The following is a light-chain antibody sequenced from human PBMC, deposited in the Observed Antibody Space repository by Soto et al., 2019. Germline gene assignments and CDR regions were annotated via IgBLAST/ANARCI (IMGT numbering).Light chain of an antibody. V-gene: IGLV2-8*01. CDR1: SSDVGGYNY. Sequence: QSALTQPPSASGSPGQSVTISCTGTSSDVGGYNYVSWYQQHPGKAPKLMIYEVSKRPSGVPDRFSGSKSGNTASLTVSGVQAEDEGYYYCSSYADRNFVVFGGGTQLTVL. J-gene: IGLJ2*01. CDR2: EVS. CDR3: SSYADRNFVV.